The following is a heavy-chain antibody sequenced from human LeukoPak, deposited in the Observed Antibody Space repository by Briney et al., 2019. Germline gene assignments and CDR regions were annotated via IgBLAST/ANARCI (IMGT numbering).Heavy chain of an antibody. Sequence: SETLSLTCTVSGGSISSGDYYWSWIRQPPGKGLEWIGYIYYSGSTYYNPSLKSRVTILVDTSKNQFSLKLSSVTAADTAVYYCARDGPHYYYGMDVWGQGTTVTVSS. CDR1: GGSISSGDYY. CDR2: IYYSGST. J-gene: IGHJ6*02. CDR3: ARDGPHYYYGMDV. V-gene: IGHV4-30-4*01.